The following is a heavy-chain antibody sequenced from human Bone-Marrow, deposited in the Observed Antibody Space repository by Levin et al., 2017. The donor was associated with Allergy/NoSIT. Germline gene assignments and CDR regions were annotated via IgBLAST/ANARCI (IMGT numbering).Heavy chain of an antibody. J-gene: IGHJ2*01. CDR1: GLNFSSYR. D-gene: IGHD5-12*01. CDR2: IYSDGSSR. V-gene: IGHV3-74*01. CDR3: ARDPGYSGHDWYFDL. Sequence: QSGGSLRLSCAASGLNFSSYRMHWVRQAPGKGLVWVSRIYSDGSSRSYADSVKGRFTISRDNPKNTLYLQMNSLRAEDTAVYYCARDPGYSGHDWYFDLWGRGTLVTVSS.